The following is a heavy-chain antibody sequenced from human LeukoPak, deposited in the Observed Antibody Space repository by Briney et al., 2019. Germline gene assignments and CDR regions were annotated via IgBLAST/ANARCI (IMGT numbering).Heavy chain of an antibody. J-gene: IGHJ4*02. Sequence: SETLSLTCTVSGGSISSSSYYWGWIRQPPGKGLVWIGSIYYSGSTYYNPSLKSRVTISVDTSKNQFSLKLSSVTAADTAVYYCASKYYYDSSGYYDEEYYWGQGTLVTVSS. V-gene: IGHV4-39*01. D-gene: IGHD3-22*01. CDR3: ASKYYYDSSGYYDEEYY. CDR2: IYYSGST. CDR1: GGSISSSSYY.